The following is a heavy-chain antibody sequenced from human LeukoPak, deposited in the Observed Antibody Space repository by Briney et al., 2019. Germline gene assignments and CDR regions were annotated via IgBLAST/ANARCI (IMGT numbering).Heavy chain of an antibody. V-gene: IGHV3-30*18. J-gene: IGHJ4*02. Sequence: GGSLRLSCAGSGFPFRSYGMHWVRQSPGKGLEWLALISPDRRSEYYAGSVKGRFTISRDNSKSTVYLQMNSLRPEDTAFYYCAKDYGGASNFWGQGTLVTVSS. D-gene: IGHD3-16*01. CDR2: ISPDRRSE. CDR1: GFPFRSYG. CDR3: AKDYGGASNF.